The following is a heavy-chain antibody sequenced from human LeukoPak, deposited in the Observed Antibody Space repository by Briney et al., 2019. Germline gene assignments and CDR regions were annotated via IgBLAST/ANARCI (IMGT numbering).Heavy chain of an antibody. CDR2: INPNSGGT. V-gene: IGHV1-2*02. CDR3: ARDFGYSYGGAFDY. J-gene: IGHJ4*02. Sequence: GASVKVSCKASGYTFTGYYMHWVRQAPGQGLEWMGWINPNSGGTNYAQKFQGRATMTRDTSISTAYMELSRLRSDDTAVYYCARDFGYSYGGAFDYWGQGTLVTVSS. D-gene: IGHD5-18*01. CDR1: GYTFTGYY.